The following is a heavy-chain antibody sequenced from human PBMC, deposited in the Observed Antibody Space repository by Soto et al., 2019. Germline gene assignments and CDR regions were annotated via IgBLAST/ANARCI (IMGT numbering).Heavy chain of an antibody. CDR2: ISGSGGST. Sequence: EVQLLESGGGLVQPGGSLRLSCAASGFTFSSYAMSWVRQAPGKGLEWVSAISGSGGSTYYADSVKGRFTISRDNSKNTLYLQMNSLRAEDTPVYDCAKGTRYASLFDYWGQGTLVTVSS. V-gene: IGHV3-23*01. D-gene: IGHD5-12*01. J-gene: IGHJ4*02. CDR1: GFTFSSYA. CDR3: AKGTRYASLFDY.